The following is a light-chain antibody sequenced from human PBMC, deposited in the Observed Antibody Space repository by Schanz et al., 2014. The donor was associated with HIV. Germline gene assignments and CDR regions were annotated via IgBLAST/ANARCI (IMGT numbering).Light chain of an antibody. CDR2: GAS. J-gene: IGKJ3*01. CDR1: QSVGIN. V-gene: IGKV3-15*01. CDR3: QQSNDWTRST. Sequence: EVVLTQSPATLSVSPGETATLSCRASQSVGINLAWYQQKPGQPPRLLISGASTRATNIPAKFSGSGSGTEFSLTISNLQSEDFAVYYGQQSNDWTRSTFGPGTKVEIK.